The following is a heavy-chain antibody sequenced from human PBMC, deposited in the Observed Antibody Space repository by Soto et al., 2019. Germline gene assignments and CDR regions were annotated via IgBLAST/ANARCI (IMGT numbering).Heavy chain of an antibody. V-gene: IGHV4-59*01. CDR3: ARAVVPATCCAFDL. D-gene: IGHD1-1*01. J-gene: IGHJ3*01. CDR2: IYNSGRT. Sequence: QVQLQESGPGLVKSSETLSLTCNVSGGYISADHWSWIRQAPGKGLEWIGFIYNSGRTNYNPSLRGRVTISTDTSKNQFSLKLTSVTAADTAVYYCARAVVPATCCAFDLWGQGTMVTVSS. CDR1: GGYISADH.